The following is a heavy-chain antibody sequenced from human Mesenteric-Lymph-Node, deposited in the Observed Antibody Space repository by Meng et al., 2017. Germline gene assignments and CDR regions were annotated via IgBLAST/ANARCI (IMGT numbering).Heavy chain of an antibody. J-gene: IGHJ4*02. CDR3: ARVAVGISSFDY. D-gene: IGHD1-26*01. CDR2: INHSGST. CDR1: GGSISGYY. Sequence: LLQQWGAGLVNPSETLCLTCAVYGGSISGYYWSWIRQPPGKGLEWIGEINHSGSTNYNPSLKSRVTISVDTSKNQFSLKLSSVTAADTAVYYCARVAVGISSFDYWGQGTLVTVSS. V-gene: IGHV4-34*01.